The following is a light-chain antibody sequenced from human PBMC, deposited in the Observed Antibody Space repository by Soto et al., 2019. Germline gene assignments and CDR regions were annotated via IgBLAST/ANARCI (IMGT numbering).Light chain of an antibody. CDR2: DVS. CDR3: SSFAGNNNDV. J-gene: IGLJ1*01. Sequence: QSALTQPPSASGSPRQSVTISCTGTSSDVGGYDYVSWFQQHPGKAPKLMIYDVSKRPSGVPDRFSGSKSGNTASLTVSGLQAEDEADYYCSSFAGNNNDVFGTGTKVTVL. CDR1: SSDVGGYDY. V-gene: IGLV2-8*01.